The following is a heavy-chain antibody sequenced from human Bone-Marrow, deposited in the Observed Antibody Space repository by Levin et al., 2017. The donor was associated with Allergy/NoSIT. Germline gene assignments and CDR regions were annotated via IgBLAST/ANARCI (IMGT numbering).Heavy chain of an antibody. Sequence: PGESLKISCKASGYTFTSYDINWVRQATGQGLEWMGWMNPNSGNTGYAQKFQGRVTMTRNTSISTAYMELSSLRSEDTAVYYCARGGSETYYDFWSGYAYNWFDPWGQGTLVTVSS. J-gene: IGHJ5*02. V-gene: IGHV1-8*01. CDR1: GYTFTSYD. D-gene: IGHD3-3*01. CDR2: MNPNSGNT. CDR3: ARGGSETYYDFWSGYAYNWFDP.